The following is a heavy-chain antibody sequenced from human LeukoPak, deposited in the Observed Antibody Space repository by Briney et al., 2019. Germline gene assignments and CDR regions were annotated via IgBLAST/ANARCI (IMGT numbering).Heavy chain of an antibody. CDR3: ARGLRGGNSDYYYGMDV. CDR1: AGTFSSYA. Sequence: SVKVSFKSSAGTFSSYAISWVRQAPGQGLEWMGRIIPILGIANYAQKFQGGVTITADKSTSTAYMELSSLRSEDTAVYYCARGLRGGNSDYYYGMDVWGQGTTVTVSS. J-gene: IGHJ6*02. V-gene: IGHV1-69*04. D-gene: IGHD4-23*01. CDR2: IIPILGIA.